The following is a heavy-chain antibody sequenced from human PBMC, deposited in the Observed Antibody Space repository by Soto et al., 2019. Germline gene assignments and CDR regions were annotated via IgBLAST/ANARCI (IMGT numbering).Heavy chain of an antibody. CDR1: GGSISTDY. J-gene: IGHJ6*02. D-gene: IGHD3-3*01. Sequence: QVQLQESGPGLVKPSETLSRTCTVTGGSISTDYWGWIRQPPGNGLANIGFIYYGGSTNYNPSPESRVTIPPDTPKNPFALKLCSVTAADTAVYYCAIGEWFLRGYGMDVWGRRTPVSVS. CDR2: IYYGGST. CDR3: AIGEWFLRGYGMDV. V-gene: IGHV4-59*01.